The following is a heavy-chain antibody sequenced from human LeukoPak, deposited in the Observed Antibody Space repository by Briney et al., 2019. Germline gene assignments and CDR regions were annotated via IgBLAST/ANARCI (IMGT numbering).Heavy chain of an antibody. D-gene: IGHD5-12*01. Sequence: GGSLRLSCAASGFTFSDAWMSWVRQAPGKGLEGVGRIKSKNDGGATEYAAPVRGRFTISRDDSENTLSLQINSLKIEDTAVYYCTKVIRGYSGSIDYWGQGALVSVSS. J-gene: IGHJ4*02. CDR1: GFTFSDAW. CDR3: TKVIRGYSGSIDY. V-gene: IGHV3-15*01. CDR2: IKSKNDGGAT.